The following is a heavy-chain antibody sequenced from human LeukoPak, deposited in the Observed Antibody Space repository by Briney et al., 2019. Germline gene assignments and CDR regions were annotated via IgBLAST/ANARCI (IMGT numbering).Heavy chain of an antibody. Sequence: PSETLSLTCTVSGGSISSYYWSWIRQPPGKGLEWIGYIYYSGSNNYNPSLKSRVTISVDTSKNQFFLKLSSVTAADTAVYYCARGATVTTPFDYWGQGTLVTVSS. J-gene: IGHJ4*02. V-gene: IGHV4-59*01. CDR1: GGSISSYY. D-gene: IGHD4-17*01. CDR2: IYYSGSN. CDR3: ARGATVTTPFDY.